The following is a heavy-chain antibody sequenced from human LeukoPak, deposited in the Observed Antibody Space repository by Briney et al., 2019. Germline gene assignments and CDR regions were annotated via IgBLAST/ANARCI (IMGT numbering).Heavy chain of an antibody. CDR3: ARVDSITMVRGVTPSDY. CDR1: GYTFTGYY. CDR2: INPNSGGT. Sequence: ASVKVSCKASGYTFTGYYMHWVRQAPGQGLEWMGWINPNSGGTNYAQKFQGRVTMTRDTSISTAYMELSRLRSDDTAVYYCARVDSITMVRGVTPSDYWGQGTLVTVSS. D-gene: IGHD3-10*01. J-gene: IGHJ4*02. V-gene: IGHV1-2*02.